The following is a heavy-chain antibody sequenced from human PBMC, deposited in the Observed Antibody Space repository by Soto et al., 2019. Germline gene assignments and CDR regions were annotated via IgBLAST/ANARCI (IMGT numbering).Heavy chain of an antibody. D-gene: IGHD3-10*02. Sequence: SETLSLTSTVSGGSISSYDWSWIRQPPGKGLEWIGYIYYSGSTNYNPSLKSRVTISVDTSRNQFSLKLSSVTAADTAVYYCARHSYVGAFDIWGQGTMVTVSS. V-gene: IGHV4-59*08. CDR3: ARHSYVGAFDI. J-gene: IGHJ3*02. CDR1: GGSISSYD. CDR2: IYYSGST.